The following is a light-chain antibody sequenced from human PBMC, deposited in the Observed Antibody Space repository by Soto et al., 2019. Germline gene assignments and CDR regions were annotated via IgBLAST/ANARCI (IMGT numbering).Light chain of an antibody. CDR3: QQYNNWPPYT. J-gene: IGKJ2*01. CDR1: QSISSGN. Sequence: EIVMTQSPATLSVSPGERASLSCRASQSISSGNLAWYQQKPGQAPRLLIYGASSRATGIPRRFSGSGSGTEFTLTISSLQSEDFAVYYCQQYNNWPPYTFGQGTKLEIK. CDR2: GAS. V-gene: IGKV3-15*01.